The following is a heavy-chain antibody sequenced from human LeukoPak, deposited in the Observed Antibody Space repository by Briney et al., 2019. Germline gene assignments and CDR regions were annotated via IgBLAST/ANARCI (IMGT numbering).Heavy chain of an antibody. CDR1: GGSISSGGYY. D-gene: IGHD3-22*01. J-gene: IGHJ4*02. CDR2: IYYSGST. V-gene: IGHV4-61*10. CDR3: ARGAPSGYYYCDF. Sequence: KPSETLSLTCTVSGGSISSGGYYWSRIRQPAGKGLEWIGYIYYSGSTNYNPSLKCRVTISVDTSKNQFSLKMNSVTAADTAVYYCARGAPSGYYYCDFWGQGTLVTVSS.